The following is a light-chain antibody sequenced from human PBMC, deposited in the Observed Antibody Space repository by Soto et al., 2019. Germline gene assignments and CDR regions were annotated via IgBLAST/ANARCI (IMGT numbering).Light chain of an antibody. Sequence: QSVLTQSPSASASLGASVKLTCTLSSGHSTYAIAWHQQRPEKGPRYLMKLNDDGSHSKGDGIPDRFSGSSSGAERYLTICRLQYDDDADYYCQTWGSGIVVFGGGTQLTVL. V-gene: IGLV4-69*01. CDR3: QTWGSGIVV. CDR2: LNDDGSH. J-gene: IGLJ2*01. CDR1: SGHSTYA.